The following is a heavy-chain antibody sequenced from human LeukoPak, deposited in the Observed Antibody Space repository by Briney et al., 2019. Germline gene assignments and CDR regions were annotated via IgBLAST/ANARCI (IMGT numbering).Heavy chain of an antibody. V-gene: IGHV3-30*18. CDR3: AKDGTVTNAYLDY. CDR2: ISYDGSNK. Sequence: SGGSLRLSCVASGFTFSSYAMHWVRQAPGKGLEWVAVISYDGSNKYYADSVKGRFTISRDNSKNTLYLQMNSPRAEDTAVYYCAKDGTVTNAYLDYWGQGTLVTVSS. J-gene: IGHJ4*02. CDR1: GFTFSSYA. D-gene: IGHD4-17*01.